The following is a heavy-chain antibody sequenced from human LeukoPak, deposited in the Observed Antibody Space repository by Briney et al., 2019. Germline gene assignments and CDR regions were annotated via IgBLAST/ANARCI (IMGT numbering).Heavy chain of an antibody. V-gene: IGHV1-18*01. CDR1: GYTFTSYG. CDR2: ISAYNGNT. Sequence: ASVKVSCKASGYTFTSYGISWVRQAPGQGLEWMGWISAYNGNTNYAQKLQGRVTMTTDASTSTAYMELRSLRSDDTAVYYCARALRRDYYYYYMDVWGKGTTVTVSS. J-gene: IGHJ6*03. CDR3: ARALRRDYYYYYMDV.